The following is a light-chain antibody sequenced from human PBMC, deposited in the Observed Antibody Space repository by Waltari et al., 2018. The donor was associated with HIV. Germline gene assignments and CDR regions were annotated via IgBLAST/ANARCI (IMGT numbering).Light chain of an antibody. V-gene: IGLV2-14*03. CDR3: TSYTTSDTLR. J-gene: IGLJ3*02. CDR2: EVS. CDR1: SSDFGFDNY. Sequence: QSVLTQPASVSGSPGQSVTISCTGTSSDFGFDNYVSWYQQYPGKAPALIIYEVSSRPSGGSDRFSGSKSGNTASLTISGLQNEDEADYFCTSYTTSDTLRFGGGTKVTVL.